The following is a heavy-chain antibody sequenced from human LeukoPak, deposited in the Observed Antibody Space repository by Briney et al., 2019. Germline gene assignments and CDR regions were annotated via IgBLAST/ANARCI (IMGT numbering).Heavy chain of an antibody. CDR1: GFTFSNYA. Sequence: GGSLRLSCAASGFTFSNYAMSWVRQAPGKGLEWVSAISGSGGSTHYADSVKGRFTISRDNSKNTLYLQMNSLRAEDTAVYYCAKEVVPAARYNWFDPWGQGTLVTVSS. CDR3: AKEVVPAARYNWFDP. J-gene: IGHJ5*02. V-gene: IGHV3-23*01. CDR2: ISGSGGST. D-gene: IGHD2-2*01.